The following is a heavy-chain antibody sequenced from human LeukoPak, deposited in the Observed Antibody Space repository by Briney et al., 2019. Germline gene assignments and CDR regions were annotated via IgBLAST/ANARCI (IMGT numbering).Heavy chain of an antibody. CDR1: GYTFTGYY. J-gene: IGHJ4*02. V-gene: IGHV1-2*02. CDR2: INPNSGGT. D-gene: IGHD1-26*01. CDR3: ARDLTGSYPFDY. Sequence: GASVKVSCKASGYTFTGYYIHWVRQAPGQGLEWMGWINPNSGGTNYAQKFQGRVTMTRDTSISTAYMELSRLRSDDTAVYYCARDLTGSYPFDYWGQGTLVTVSS.